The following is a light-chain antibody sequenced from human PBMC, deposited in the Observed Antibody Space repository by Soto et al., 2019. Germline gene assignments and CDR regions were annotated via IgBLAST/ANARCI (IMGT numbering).Light chain of an antibody. CDR1: SSDVGAYDY. V-gene: IGLV2-14*03. J-gene: IGLJ2*01. CDR3: SSFTSTTTLV. CDR2: DVS. Sequence: QPVLTQPASVSGSPGQSITISCAGTSSDVGAYDYVSWYQQYPGKAPKLMIYDVSDRPSGVSNRFSGSKSGNTASLTISGLQAEDEADYYCSSFTSTTTLVFGGGTKLTVL.